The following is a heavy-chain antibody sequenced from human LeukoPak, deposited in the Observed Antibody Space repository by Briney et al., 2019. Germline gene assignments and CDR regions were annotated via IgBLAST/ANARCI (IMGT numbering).Heavy chain of an antibody. CDR2: IYYSGST. J-gene: IGHJ4*02. V-gene: IGHV4-59*01. Sequence: SETLSLTCTVSGGSISSYYWSWIRQPPGKGLEWIGYIYYSGSTNYNPSLESRVTISVDTSKNQFSLKLSSVTAADTAVYYCARGRDYVWGSYRYLFDYWGQGTLVTVSS. CDR3: ARGRDYVWGSYRYLFDY. CDR1: GGSISSYY. D-gene: IGHD3-16*02.